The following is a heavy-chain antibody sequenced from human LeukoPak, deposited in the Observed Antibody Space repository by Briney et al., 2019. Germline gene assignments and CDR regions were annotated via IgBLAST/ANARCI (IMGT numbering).Heavy chain of an antibody. CDR3: AREVILSGHFDS. CDR2: GYYSGNT. V-gene: IGHV4-59*01. D-gene: IGHD1-26*01. Sequence: PSETLSLTCTVSGGSISNYYWSWIRQSPGKGLEWIGYGYYSGNTNYNPSLKSRVTISVDTSKNQFSLKLRFVTAADTAVYYCAREVILSGHFDSWGQGTLVTVSS. J-gene: IGHJ4*02. CDR1: GGSISNYY.